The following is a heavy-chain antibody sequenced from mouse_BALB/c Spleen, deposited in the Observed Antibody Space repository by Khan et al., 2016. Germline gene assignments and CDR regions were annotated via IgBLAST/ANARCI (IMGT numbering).Heavy chain of an antibody. CDR1: GYTFTTYT. Sequence: VQLKESGPELVKPGASVKVSCKASGYTFTTYTMYWVKQNHGKNLEWIGYIDPYNGNTTYNQKFKGKATLTVDKSSSTAYMHLNSLASDDSAVYYCASDLLWYAMDYWGQGTSVTVSS. J-gene: IGHJ4*01. CDR3: ASDLLWYAMDY. V-gene: IGHV1S135*01. CDR2: IDPYNGNT. D-gene: IGHD2-1*01.